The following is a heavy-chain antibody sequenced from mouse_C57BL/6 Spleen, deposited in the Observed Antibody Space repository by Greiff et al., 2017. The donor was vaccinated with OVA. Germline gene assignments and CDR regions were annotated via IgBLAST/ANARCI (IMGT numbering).Heavy chain of an antibody. Sequence: VQLQQSDAELVKPGASVKISCKVSGYTFTDHTIHWMKQRPEQGLEWIGYIYPRDGSTKYNEKFKGKATLTADKSSSTAYMQLNSLTSEDSAVYFCAKGDYYGSSYCDYWGQGTTLTVSS. J-gene: IGHJ2*01. CDR1: GYTFTDHT. CDR2: IYPRDGST. V-gene: IGHV1-78*01. CDR3: AKGDYYGSSYCDY. D-gene: IGHD1-1*01.